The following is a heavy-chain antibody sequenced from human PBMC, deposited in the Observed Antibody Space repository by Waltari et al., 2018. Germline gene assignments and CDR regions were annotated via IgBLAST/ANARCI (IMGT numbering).Heavy chain of an antibody. J-gene: IGHJ6*03. Sequence: QVQLQQWGAGLLKPSETLSLTCAVQGGSFIGYYWGWIRQSSGKGRGWIGEIDHSGNTTSTPSFKGQFTIPQDTSRIHFSLKRTPGTAADTLVYYGARQPRIKLPPYSSYRAVWAKGPTFTVS. V-gene: IGHV4-34*01. D-gene: IGHD1-20*01. CDR2: IDHSGNT. CDR1: GGSFIGYY. CDR3: ARQPRIKLPPYSSYRAV.